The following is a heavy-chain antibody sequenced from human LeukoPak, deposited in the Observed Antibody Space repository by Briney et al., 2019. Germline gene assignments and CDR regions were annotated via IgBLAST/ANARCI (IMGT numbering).Heavy chain of an antibody. D-gene: IGHD3-10*01. CDR2: INHSEST. CDR3: ARGNRPYGEHEAFDI. CDR1: GFSFSNYA. V-gene: IGHV4-34*01. Sequence: GSLRLSCAASGFSFSNYAINWVRQPPGKGLEWIGEINHSESTNYNPSLQSRVTISVDTSKNQFSLKVSSVSAADTAVYYCARGNRPYGEHEAFDIWGHGTTVTVSP. J-gene: IGHJ3*02.